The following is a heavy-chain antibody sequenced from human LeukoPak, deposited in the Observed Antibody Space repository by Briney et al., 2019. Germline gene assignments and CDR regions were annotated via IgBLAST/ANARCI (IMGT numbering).Heavy chain of an antibody. CDR1: GFTFDDYA. CDR3: AKDRDGYNSHYFDY. D-gene: IGHD5-24*01. Sequence: GGSLRLSCAASGFTFDDYAMHWVRQAPGKGLEWVSLISWDGGSTYYADSVKGRFTISRDNSKNSLYLQMNSLRAEDTALYYCAKDRDGYNSHYFDYWGQGTLVTVS. J-gene: IGHJ4*02. V-gene: IGHV3-43D*03. CDR2: ISWDGGST.